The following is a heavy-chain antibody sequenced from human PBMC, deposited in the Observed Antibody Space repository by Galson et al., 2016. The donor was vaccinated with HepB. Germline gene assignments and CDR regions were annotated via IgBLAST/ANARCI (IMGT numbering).Heavy chain of an antibody. V-gene: IGHV3-21*01. CDR3: VRQGLGQQMGQRVPVYFYAGLDV. CDR1: GFTVSSSY. CDR2: ISHSNTYI. Sequence: SLRLSCAVSGFTVSSSYMSWVRQAPGKGLEWVSSISHSNTYIYYGDSVKGRFTISRDNAKNSLYLQMNGLRVEDTAAYYCVRQGLGQQMGQRVPVYFYAGLDVWGQGTTVIVSS. D-gene: IGHD6-13*01. J-gene: IGHJ6*02.